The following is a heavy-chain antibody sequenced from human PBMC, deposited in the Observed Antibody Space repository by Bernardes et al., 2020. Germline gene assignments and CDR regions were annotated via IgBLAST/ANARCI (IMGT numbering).Heavy chain of an antibody. J-gene: IGHJ2*01. D-gene: IGHD2-2*01. CDR1: GGSFSAYY. V-gene: IGHV4-34*01. Sequence: ETLSLTCAVYGGSFSAYYWSWIRQPPGKGLEWIGEINHSGSTNYNPSLKSRVTLSVDTSKKQISLKLSSVTAADTALYYCAREGLSSTRYYYFDLWGRGTLVTVSS. CDR2: INHSGST. CDR3: AREGLSSTRYYYFDL.